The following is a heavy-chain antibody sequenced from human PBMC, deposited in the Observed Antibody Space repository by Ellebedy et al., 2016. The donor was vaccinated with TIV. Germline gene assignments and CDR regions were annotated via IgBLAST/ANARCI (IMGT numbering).Heavy chain of an antibody. CDR1: FSGHD. CDR3: AKPTVADAFNI. Sequence: FSGHDMHWVRQAPGQGLEWVAAISFDGSEKYYADSVKDRFTMSRDNSNNTLYLQMNSLRAEDTAVYYCAKPTVADAFNIWGQGTMVTVTS. J-gene: IGHJ3*02. V-gene: IGHV3-30*18. D-gene: IGHD4-17*01. CDR2: ISFDGSEK.